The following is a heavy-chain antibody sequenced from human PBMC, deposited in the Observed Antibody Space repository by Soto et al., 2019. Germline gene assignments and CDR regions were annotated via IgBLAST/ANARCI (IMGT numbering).Heavy chain of an antibody. D-gene: IGHD2-15*01. CDR3: ASKRYCSGGSCYDDY. Sequence: QLQLQESGPGLVKPSETLSLTCTVSGGSLSRSSYYWGWIRQPPGKGLEWIGSIYYSGSTYYKPSLKSRVTISVDTSKNQFSLKLSSVTAADTAVYYCASKRYCSGGSCYDDYWGQGTLVTVSS. J-gene: IGHJ4*02. V-gene: IGHV4-39*01. CDR2: IYYSGST. CDR1: GGSLSRSSYY.